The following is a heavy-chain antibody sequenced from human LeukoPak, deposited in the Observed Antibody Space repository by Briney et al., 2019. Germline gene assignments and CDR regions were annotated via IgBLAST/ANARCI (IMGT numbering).Heavy chain of an antibody. J-gene: IGHJ4*02. CDR3: ASAAGPFDH. CDR1: GFTFSSYA. CDR2: IWSDGSNK. D-gene: IGHD6-13*01. V-gene: IGHV3-33*08. Sequence: GGSLRLSCAASGFTFSSYAMHWVRQAPGKGLEWVAVIWSDGSNKYYADSVKGRFTISRDNSENTLYLQMNTLRADDTAVYFCASAAGPFDHWGQGTLVTVSS.